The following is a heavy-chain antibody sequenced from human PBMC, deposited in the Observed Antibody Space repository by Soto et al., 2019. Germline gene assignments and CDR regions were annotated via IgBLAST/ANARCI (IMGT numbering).Heavy chain of an antibody. CDR2: IYYSGST. D-gene: IGHD2-2*01. CDR3: AXEGYCGSPSCYG. J-gene: IGHJ4*02. CDR1: GGSISGSTYY. Sequence: QLQLQESGPGLVKPSETLSLTCTVSGGSISGSTYYWGWIRQPPGKGLEWIGGIYYSGSTYXNPXXXXXXXXXXXXXXXXXXXXXXXXXXXXXXVFXCAXEGYCGSPSCYGWGQGTLVTVSS. V-gene: IGHV4-39*01.